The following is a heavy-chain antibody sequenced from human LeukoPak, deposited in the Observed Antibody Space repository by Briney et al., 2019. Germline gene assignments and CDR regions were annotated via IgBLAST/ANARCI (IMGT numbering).Heavy chain of an antibody. CDR2: ISSDSDI. D-gene: IGHD1-26*01. J-gene: IGHJ4*02. V-gene: IGHV3-21*01. Sequence: PGGSLRLSCAASGFTFSTYTLNWVRQAPGKGLEWVSSISSDSDIYYADSVRGRFTISRDNAKNSLYLQMNSLRAEDTAVYYCARDYSSGSFYGDYYFDYWGQGTLVTVSS. CDR1: GFTFSTYT. CDR3: ARDYSSGSFYGDYYFDY.